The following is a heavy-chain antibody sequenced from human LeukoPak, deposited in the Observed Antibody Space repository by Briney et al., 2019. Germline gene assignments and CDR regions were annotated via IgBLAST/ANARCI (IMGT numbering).Heavy chain of an antibody. D-gene: IGHD7-27*01. Sequence: SETLSLTCTVSGYSISSGYYWGWIRQPPGQGLEWIGSIYHSGSTYYNPSLKSRVTISADTSKNQFSLNLSSVTAADTAVYYCASRKLGNDYWGQGTLVTVSS. J-gene: IGHJ4*02. CDR1: GYSISSGYY. CDR2: IYHSGST. V-gene: IGHV4-38-2*02. CDR3: ASRKLGNDY.